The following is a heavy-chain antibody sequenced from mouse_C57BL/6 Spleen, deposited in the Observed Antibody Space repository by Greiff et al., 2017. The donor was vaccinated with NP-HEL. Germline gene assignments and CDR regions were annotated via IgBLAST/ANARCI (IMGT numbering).Heavy chain of an antibody. D-gene: IGHD1-1*01. J-gene: IGHJ2*01. CDR3: ARSHYGTGDY. Sequence: VMLVESGAELVKPGASVKISCKASGYAFSSYWMNWVKQRPGKGLEWIGQIYPGDGDTNYNGKFKGKATLTADKSSSTAYMQLSSLTSEDSAVYFCARSHYGTGDYWGQGTTLTVSS. CDR2: IYPGDGDT. CDR1: GYAFSSYW. V-gene: IGHV1-80*01.